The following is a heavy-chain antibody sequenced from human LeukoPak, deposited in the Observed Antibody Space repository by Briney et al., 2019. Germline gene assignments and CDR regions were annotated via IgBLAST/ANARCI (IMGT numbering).Heavy chain of an antibody. Sequence: ASVKVSCKASGYTFTGYYMHWVRQAPGQGLEWMGWINPNSGGTNYAQKFQGRVTMTTDTSTSTAYMELRSLRSDDTAMYYCARDGDKYCSSKSCYSGYYYYGMDAWGQGTTVTVSS. J-gene: IGHJ6*02. CDR2: INPNSGGT. CDR1: GYTFTGYY. CDR3: ARDGDKYCSSKSCYSGYYYYGMDA. V-gene: IGHV1-2*02. D-gene: IGHD2-2*01.